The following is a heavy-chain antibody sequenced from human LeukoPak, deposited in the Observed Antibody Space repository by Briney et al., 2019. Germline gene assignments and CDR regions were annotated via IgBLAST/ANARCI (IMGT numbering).Heavy chain of an antibody. V-gene: IGHV4-59*01. J-gene: IGHJ3*02. Sequence: PSETLSLTCTVSGGSISSYYWSWIRQPPGKGLEWIGYIYYSGSTNYNPSLKSRVTISVDTSENQFSLKLSSVTAADTAVYYCAKETGDDAFDIWGQGTMVTVSS. D-gene: IGHD3-10*01. CDR1: GGSISSYY. CDR2: IYYSGST. CDR3: AKETGDDAFDI.